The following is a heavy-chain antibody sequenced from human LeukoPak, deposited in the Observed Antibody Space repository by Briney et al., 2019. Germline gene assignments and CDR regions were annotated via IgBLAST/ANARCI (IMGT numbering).Heavy chain of an antibody. Sequence: PGGSLRLSCAASGFTFSSYGMHWVRRAPGKGLEWVAVISYDGSNKYYADSVKGRFTISRDNAKNSLYLQMNSLRAEDTALYYCAKDLHSNHPGYFDLWGRGTLVTVSS. J-gene: IGHJ2*01. CDR3: AKDLHSNHPGYFDL. CDR1: GFTFSSYG. V-gene: IGHV3-30*18. D-gene: IGHD1-14*01. CDR2: ISYDGSNK.